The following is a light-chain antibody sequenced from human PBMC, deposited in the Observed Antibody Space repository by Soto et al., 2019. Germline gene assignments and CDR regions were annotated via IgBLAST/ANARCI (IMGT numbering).Light chain of an antibody. CDR2: DVS. CDR1: QSLNGR. Sequence: DIQMTQSPSTLSASMGARVTITCRASQSLNGRLAWYQQKPGRPPKLLIYDVSFLESGVPSRFSGSGSGTDFNLTIRSLRTDDFATFYCQQYKVYPYTFGQGTRLDIQ. J-gene: IGKJ2*01. V-gene: IGKV1-5*01. CDR3: QQYKVYPYT.